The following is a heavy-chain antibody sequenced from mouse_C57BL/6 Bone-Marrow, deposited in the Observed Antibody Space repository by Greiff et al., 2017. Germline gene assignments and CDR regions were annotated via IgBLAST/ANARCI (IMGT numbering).Heavy chain of an antibody. V-gene: IGHV1-50*01. D-gene: IGHD1-1*02. J-gene: IGHJ4*01. CDR1: GYTFTSYW. CDR2: IDPSDSYT. CDR3: AIWYPMDY. Sequence: QVQLQQPGAELVKPGASVKLSCKASGYTFTSYWMQWVKQRPGQGLEWIGEIDPSDSYTNYNQKFKGKATLTVDTSSNTAYMQLSSLTSEDSAGYYCAIWYPMDYWGQGTSVTVSA.